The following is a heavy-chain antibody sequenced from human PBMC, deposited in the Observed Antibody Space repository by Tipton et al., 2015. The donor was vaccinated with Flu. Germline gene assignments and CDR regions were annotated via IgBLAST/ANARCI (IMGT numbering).Heavy chain of an antibody. J-gene: IGHJ3*02. V-gene: IGHV4-39*07. Sequence: TLSLTCTVSGGSISSSSYYWGWIRQPPGKGLEWIGSIYYSGSTYYNPSLKSRVTISVDTSKNQFSLKLSSVTAADTAVYYCASGRGGDYGEKHSNAPFGIWGQGTMVTVSS. CDR2: IYYSGST. CDR3: ASGRGGDYGEKHSNAPFGI. CDR1: GGSISSSSYY. D-gene: IGHD4-17*01.